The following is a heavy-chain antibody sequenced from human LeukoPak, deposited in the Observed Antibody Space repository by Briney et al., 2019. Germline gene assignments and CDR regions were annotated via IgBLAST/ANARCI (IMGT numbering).Heavy chain of an antibody. V-gene: IGHV1-18*01. J-gene: IGHJ3*02. D-gene: IGHD6-19*01. CDR2: ISAYNGNT. CDR1: GYTFTSYG. CDR3: ARWSYSSDWYFGTFDI. Sequence: VASVTVSYKASGYTFTSYGISWVRQAPGQGVEWMGWISAYNGNTNYAKNLRVRLTMTTDTSTRTAYMELRSLRSGDTAVYYCARWSYSSDWYFGTFDIWGQGTTVTVSS.